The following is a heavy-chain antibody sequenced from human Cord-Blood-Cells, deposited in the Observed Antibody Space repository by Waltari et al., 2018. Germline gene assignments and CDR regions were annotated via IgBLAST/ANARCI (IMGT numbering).Heavy chain of an antibody. V-gene: IGHV1-3*01. CDR1: GYTFTSYA. CDR2: INAGNGNT. CDR3: ARVGDSGYGVPPNYYGMDV. D-gene: IGHD5-12*01. Sequence: QVQLVQSGAEVKKPGASVKVSCKASGYTFTSYAMHWVRQAPGQRLEWMGWINAGNGNTKYSQKFQGRVTITRDTSASTAYMELSSLRSEDTAVYYCARVGDSGYGVPPNYYGMDVWGQGTTVTVSS. J-gene: IGHJ6*02.